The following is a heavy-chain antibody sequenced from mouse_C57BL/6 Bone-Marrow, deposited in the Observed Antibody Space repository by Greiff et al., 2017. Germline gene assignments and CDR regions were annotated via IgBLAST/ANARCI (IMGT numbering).Heavy chain of an antibody. V-gene: IGHV1-81*01. CDR2: IYPRSGNT. D-gene: IGHD2-1*01. J-gene: IGHJ2*01. CDR1: GYTFTSYG. Sequence: VKLMESGAELVRPGASVKLSCKASGYTFTSYGISWVKQRTGQGLEWIGEIYPRSGNTYYNEKFKGKATLTADKSSSTAYMELRSLTSEDSAVYFCASLLGRRGYWGQGTTLTVSS. CDR3: ASLLGRRGY.